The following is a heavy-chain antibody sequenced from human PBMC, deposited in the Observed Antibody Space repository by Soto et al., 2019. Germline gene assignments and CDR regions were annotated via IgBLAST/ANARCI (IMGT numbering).Heavy chain of an antibody. Sequence: PGGSLRLSCAASGFSFSRYAMSWVRQSPGKGLEWVSAISGSGGSTYYADSVKGRFTISRDNSKNTLYLQMNSLRAEDTAVYYCAKIVGATVKPLFDYWGQGTLVTVSS. D-gene: IGHD1-26*01. CDR3: AKIVGATVKPLFDY. J-gene: IGHJ4*02. V-gene: IGHV3-23*01. CDR2: ISGSGGST. CDR1: GFSFSRYA.